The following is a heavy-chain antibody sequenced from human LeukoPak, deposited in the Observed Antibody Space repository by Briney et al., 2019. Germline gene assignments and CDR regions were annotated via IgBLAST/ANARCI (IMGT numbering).Heavy chain of an antibody. D-gene: IGHD3-16*01. V-gene: IGHV3-30*02. CDR2: IRYDGSNE. CDR3: ARDGGWQDDY. Sequence: GGSLRLSCAASGFTFSSYGMHWVRQAPGKGLEWVSFIRYDGSNEYYADSVKGRFTISRDNAKNSLYLQMNSLRAEDTAAYYCARDGGWQDDYWGQGTLVTVSS. J-gene: IGHJ4*02. CDR1: GFTFSSYG.